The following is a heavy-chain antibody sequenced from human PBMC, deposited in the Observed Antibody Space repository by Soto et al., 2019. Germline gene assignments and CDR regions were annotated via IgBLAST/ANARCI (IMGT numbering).Heavy chain of an antibody. Sequence: GGSLRLSCTASGFTFSTYWMTWVRQAPGKGLEWVAIVNQAGTEKYYGDSVKGRFTISRDNAKNSLYLQMNSLRAEDTAAYYCARDRRSSGWYSAFDIWGQGTMVTVSS. J-gene: IGHJ3*02. CDR3: ARDRRSSGWYSAFDI. D-gene: IGHD6-19*01. CDR1: GFTFSTYW. V-gene: IGHV3-7*01. CDR2: VNQAGTEK.